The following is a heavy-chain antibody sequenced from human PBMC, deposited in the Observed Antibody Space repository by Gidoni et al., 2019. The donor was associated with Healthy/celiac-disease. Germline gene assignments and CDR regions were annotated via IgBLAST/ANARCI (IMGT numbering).Heavy chain of an antibody. CDR2: IKSKTDGGTT. J-gene: IGHJ6*02. CDR1: GFTFSNAW. CDR3: TTATFDSFPGMDV. V-gene: IGHV3-15*01. D-gene: IGHD2-15*01. Sequence: EVQLVESGGGLVKPGGSLRLSCAASGFTFSNAWMSWVRQAPGKGLEWVGRIKSKTDGGTTDYAAPVKGRFTISRDDSKNTLYLQMNSLKTEDTAVYYCTTATFDSFPGMDVWGQGTTVTVSS.